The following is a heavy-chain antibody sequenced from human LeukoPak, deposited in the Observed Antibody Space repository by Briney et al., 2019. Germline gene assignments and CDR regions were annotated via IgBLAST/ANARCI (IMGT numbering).Heavy chain of an antibody. Sequence: PGGSLRLSCAASGFTFSSYEMNWVCQAPGKGLEWVSYISSSSSIIYYADSVKGRFTISRDNAKNSLYLQMNSLRAEDTAVYYCARHLYGGDYWGQGTLVTVSS. J-gene: IGHJ4*02. V-gene: IGHV3-48*03. CDR3: ARHLYGGDY. CDR1: GFTFSSYE. D-gene: IGHD4-17*01. CDR2: ISSSSSII.